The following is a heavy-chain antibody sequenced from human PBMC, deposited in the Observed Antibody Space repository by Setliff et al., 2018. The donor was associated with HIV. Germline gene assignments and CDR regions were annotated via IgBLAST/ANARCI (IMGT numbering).Heavy chain of an antibody. V-gene: IGHV1-69*13. CDR3: ARDPSRWVQPVTRITAFDI. J-gene: IGHJ3*02. D-gene: IGHD5-18*01. CDR2: IIPIFGTT. CDR1: GGTFSSYA. Sequence: GASVKVSCKASGGTFSSYAISWVRRAPGQGPEWMGAIIPIFGTTKYAQRFQGRVTITADASTSTAYMELRSLRSDDTAVYYCARDPSRWVQPVTRITAFDIWGQGTMVTVSS.